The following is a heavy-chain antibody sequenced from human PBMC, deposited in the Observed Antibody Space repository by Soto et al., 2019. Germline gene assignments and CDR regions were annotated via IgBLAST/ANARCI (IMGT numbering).Heavy chain of an antibody. CDR2: INSDGSST. Sequence: GGSLRLFCAASGCTFSSYWVHWVRQAPGKGLVWVSRINSDGSSTSYADSVKGRFTISRDNAKNTLYLQMNSLRAEDTAVYYCARDGTPGGRYYYYMDVWGKGTTVTVSS. J-gene: IGHJ6*03. CDR1: GCTFSSYW. D-gene: IGHD1-26*01. V-gene: IGHV3-74*01. CDR3: ARDGTPGGRYYYYMDV.